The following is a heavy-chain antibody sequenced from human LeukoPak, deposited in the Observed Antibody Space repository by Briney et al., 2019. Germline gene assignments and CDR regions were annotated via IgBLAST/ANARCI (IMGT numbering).Heavy chain of an antibody. CDR1: GFTFSDYA. CDR3: ARDQEGFDY. Sequence: GGSLRLSCAASGFTFSDYAMSWVRQAPGQGLEWVSTISDDGSGTYYADSVKGQFTISRDNSKNTPFLQINSLRAEDSAVYYCARDQEGFDYWGQGTLVTVSS. V-gene: IGHV3-23*01. J-gene: IGHJ4*02. CDR2: ISDDGSGT.